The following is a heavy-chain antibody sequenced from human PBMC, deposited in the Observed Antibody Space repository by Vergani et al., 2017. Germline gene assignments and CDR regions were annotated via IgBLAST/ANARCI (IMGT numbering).Heavy chain of an antibody. J-gene: IGHJ6*03. CDR3: ANVGKPGIAAAGTFPSSADYYYYYMDV. Sequence: EVQLLESGGGLVQPGGSLRLSCAASGFTFSSYAMSWVRQAPGKGLEWVSAISGSGGSTYYADSVKGRFTISRDNSKNTMYLQMNSLRAEDTAVYYCANVGKPGIAAAGTFPSSADYYYYYMDVWGKGTTVTVSS. V-gene: IGHV3-23*01. CDR2: ISGSGGST. D-gene: IGHD6-13*01. CDR1: GFTFSSYA.